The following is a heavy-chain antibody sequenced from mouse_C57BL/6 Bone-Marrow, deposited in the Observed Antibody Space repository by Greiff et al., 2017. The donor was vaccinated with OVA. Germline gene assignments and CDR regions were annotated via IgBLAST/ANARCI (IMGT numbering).Heavy chain of an antibody. D-gene: IGHD3-3*01. J-gene: IGHJ3*01. CDR2: ISDGGSYT. CDR3: ARDGGTSAY. V-gene: IGHV5-4*01. CDR1: GFTFSSYA. Sequence: VQLVESGGGLVKPGGSLKLSCAASGFTFSSYAMSWVRQTPEKRLEWVATISDGGSYTYYPDNVKGRFTISRDNAKNNLYLQMSHLKSEDTAMYYCARDGGTSAYWDQGTLVTVSA.